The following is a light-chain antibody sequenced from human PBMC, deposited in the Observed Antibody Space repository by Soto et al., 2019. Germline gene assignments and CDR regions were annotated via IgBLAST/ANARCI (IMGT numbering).Light chain of an antibody. J-gene: IGKJ1*01. CDR1: QTISSY. V-gene: IGKV1-39*01. CDR2: AAS. CDR3: QQSYSYPWT. Sequence: DIQMTQSPSSLSASVGDRVTITCRASQTISSYLNGYQQKPGKAPKVLIYAASSLQSGVPSRFSGSGSGTDFTLTISSLQPEDFASYYCQQSYSYPWTFGQGTKVEIK.